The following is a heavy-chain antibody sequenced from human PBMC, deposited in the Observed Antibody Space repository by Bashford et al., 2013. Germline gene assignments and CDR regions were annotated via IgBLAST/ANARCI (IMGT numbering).Heavy chain of an antibody. V-gene: IGHV3-9*01. CDR1: GFTFDDYA. D-gene: IGHD1-20*01. CDR2: ISWNSGSI. CDR3: ARSLGVDITGTVYFDY. Sequence: SLRLSCAASGFTFDDYAMHWVRQAPGKGLEWVSGISWNSGSIGYADSVKGRFTISRDNAKNSLYLQMDSLRAEDTAIYYCARSLGVDITGTVYFDYEGPGNPGHRLL. J-gene: IGHJ4*02.